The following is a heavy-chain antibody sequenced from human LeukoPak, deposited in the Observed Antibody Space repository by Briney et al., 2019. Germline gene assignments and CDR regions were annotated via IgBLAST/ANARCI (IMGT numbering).Heavy chain of an antibody. CDR2: ISSSSSYI. Sequence: GGSLRLPCAASGFTFSSYSMNWVRQAPGKGLEWVSSISSSSSYIYYADSVKGRFTISRDNAKNSLYLQMNSLRAEDTAVYYCARVRRDYYGMDVRGQGTTVTVSS. CDR3: ARVRRDYYGMDV. J-gene: IGHJ6*02. V-gene: IGHV3-21*01. CDR1: GFTFSSYS.